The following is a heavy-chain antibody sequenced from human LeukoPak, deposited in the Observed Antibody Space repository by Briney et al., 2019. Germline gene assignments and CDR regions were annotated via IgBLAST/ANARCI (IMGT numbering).Heavy chain of an antibody. CDR1: GVTFSDYY. CDR2: ISPRTNYT. Sequence: GGSLRLSCAASGVTFSDYYMTWIRQAPGKGLEWVSYISPRTNYTDYSDSMKGRFTISRDNAKNSVYLQMNSLRDEDTAVYYCARDPLSFDPWGQGTLVTVSS. J-gene: IGHJ5*02. CDR3: ARDPLSFDP. V-gene: IGHV3-11*06.